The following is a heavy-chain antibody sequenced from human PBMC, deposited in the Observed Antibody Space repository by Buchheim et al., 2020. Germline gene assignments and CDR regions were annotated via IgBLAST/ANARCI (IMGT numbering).Heavy chain of an antibody. CDR2: IKSKADGETT. V-gene: IGHV3-15*01. D-gene: IGHD3-10*01. Sequence: EVQLVESGGGFVKPGESLRLSCAASGFTFSGAWMTWVRQAPGKGLEYIGRIKSKADGETTDYTAPVKGRFTISRDDSINTLYLQMNCLKTDDTAVYYCNADVPVRGGGEFDYWGQGTL. J-gene: IGHJ4*02. CDR3: NADVPVRGGGEFDY. CDR1: GFTFSGAW.